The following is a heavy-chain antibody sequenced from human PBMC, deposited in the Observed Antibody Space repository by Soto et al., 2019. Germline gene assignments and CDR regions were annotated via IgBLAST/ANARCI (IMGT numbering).Heavy chain of an antibody. CDR2: INAGNGNT. Sequence: PLASVQVSCKASGYTFTSYAMHWVRQAPGQRLEWMGWINAGNGNTKYSQKFQGRVTITRDTSASTAYMELSSLRSEDTAVYYCARGVDSGYFDWPPRSGWFDPWGQGTLVTVSS. CDR1: GYTFTSYA. CDR3: ARGVDSGYFDWPPRSGWFDP. V-gene: IGHV1-3*01. D-gene: IGHD3-9*01. J-gene: IGHJ5*02.